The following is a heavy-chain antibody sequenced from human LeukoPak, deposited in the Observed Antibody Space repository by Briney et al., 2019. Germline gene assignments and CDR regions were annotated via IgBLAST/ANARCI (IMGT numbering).Heavy chain of an antibody. D-gene: IGHD6-13*01. V-gene: IGHV3-30-3*01. CDR3: ARDLADIAAAGMVY. J-gene: IGHJ4*02. CDR2: ISYDGSNK. CDR1: GFTFSSYA. Sequence: PGRSLRVSCAASGFTFSSYAMHWVRQAPGKGPEWVAVISYDGSNKYYADCVKGRFTISRDNSKNTLYLQMNSLRAADTTVYYCARDLADIAAAGMVYWGQGTLVTVSS.